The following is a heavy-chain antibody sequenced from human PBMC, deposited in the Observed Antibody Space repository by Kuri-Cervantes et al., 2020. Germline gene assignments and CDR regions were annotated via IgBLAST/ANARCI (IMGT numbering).Heavy chain of an antibody. Sequence: GSLRLSCTVSGGSIISSSYYRGWIRQRPGKGLEWIGSVYYSGSTYYNPSLKSRVTISVDPSKNQFSRKLSSVTAADTAVYYCAKASLGYCSGGSCGDAFDIWGQGTMVTVSS. CDR1: GGSIISSSYY. V-gene: IGHV4-39*07. CDR3: AKASLGYCSGGSCGDAFDI. D-gene: IGHD2-15*01. J-gene: IGHJ3*02. CDR2: VYYSGST.